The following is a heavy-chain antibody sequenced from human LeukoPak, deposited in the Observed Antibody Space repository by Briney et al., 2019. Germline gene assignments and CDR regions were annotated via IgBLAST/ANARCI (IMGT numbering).Heavy chain of an antibody. CDR1: GGSFSGYY. V-gene: IGHV4-34*01. CDR2: INHSGST. J-gene: IGHJ5*02. Sequence: SETLSLTCAVYGGSFSGYYWSWIRQPPGKGLEWIGEINHSGSTNYNPSLKSRVTISVDTSKNQFSLKLASVTAADTAVYYCAKGAGGFSYYNWFDPWGQGTLVTVSS. CDR3: AKGAGGFSYYNWFDP. D-gene: IGHD5-18*01.